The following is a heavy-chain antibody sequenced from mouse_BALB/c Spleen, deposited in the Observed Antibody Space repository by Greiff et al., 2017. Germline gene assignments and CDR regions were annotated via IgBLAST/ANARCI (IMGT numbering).Heavy chain of an antibody. V-gene: IGHV5-6-5*01. J-gene: IGHJ4*01. CDR1: GFTFSSYA. CDR3: ARGGDYYGSRNYYAMDY. Sequence: EVKLQESGGGLVKPGGSLKLSCAASGFTFSSYAMSWVRQTPEKRLEWVASISSGGSTYYPDSVKGRFTISRDNARNILYLQMSSLRSEDTAMYYCARGGDYYGSRNYYAMDYWGQGTSVTVSS. D-gene: IGHD1-1*01. CDR2: ISSGGST.